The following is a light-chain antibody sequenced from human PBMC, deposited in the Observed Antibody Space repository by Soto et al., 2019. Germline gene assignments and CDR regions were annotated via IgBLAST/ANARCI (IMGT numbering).Light chain of an antibody. CDR1: SSDVGGYNH. Sequence: QSALTQPASVSGSPGQWITMSCTGTSSDVGGYNHVSWYQQSPGKAPKVMIYDVSNRPSGVSNRFSGSKSGNTASLTISGLQAEDEADYYCSSYTTISTGYVFGTGTKLTVL. CDR2: DVS. V-gene: IGLV2-14*03. CDR3: SSYTTISTGYV. J-gene: IGLJ1*01.